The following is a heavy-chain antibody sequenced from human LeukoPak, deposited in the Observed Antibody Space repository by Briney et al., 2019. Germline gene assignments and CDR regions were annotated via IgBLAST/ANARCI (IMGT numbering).Heavy chain of an antibody. J-gene: IGHJ6*03. CDR1: GGSISSSSYY. D-gene: IGHD6-19*01. CDR3: ASFNTYSSGWHYYYYYMDV. V-gene: IGHV4-39*01. Sequence: SETLSLTCTVSGGSISSSSYYWGWIRQPPGKGLEWIGSIYYSGSTYYNPSLKSRVTISVDTSKNQFSLKLSSVTAADTAVYYCASFNTYSSGWHYYYYYMDVWGKGTTVTVSS. CDR2: IYYSGST.